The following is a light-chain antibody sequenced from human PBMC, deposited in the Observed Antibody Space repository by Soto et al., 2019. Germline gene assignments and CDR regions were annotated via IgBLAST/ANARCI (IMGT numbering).Light chain of an antibody. V-gene: IGKV1-27*01. CDR3: QKYNSAPLT. J-gene: IGKJ4*01. CDR2: AAS. CDR1: QVISNY. Sequence: DIQMTQSPSSLSASVGDGVTIACRASQVISNYLACYQQKPGKVPKLLIYAASTLQSGVPSRFSGSGSGTDFTLTIISLQPEDVATYYWQKYNSAPLTVGGGTKVDTK.